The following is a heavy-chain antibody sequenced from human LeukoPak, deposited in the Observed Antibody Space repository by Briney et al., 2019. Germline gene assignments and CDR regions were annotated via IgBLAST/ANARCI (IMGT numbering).Heavy chain of an antibody. CDR2: ISGSGGST. V-gene: IGHV3-23*01. J-gene: IGHJ4*02. D-gene: IGHD3-16*02. Sequence: PGGSLRLSCAASGFTFSSYAMSWVRQAPGKGLEWVSAISGSGGSTYYADSVTGRFTISRDNSKNTLYLQMNSLRAEDTAVYYCAKSHDYVSGSYRLSDWGQGTLVTVSS. CDR3: AKSHDYVSGSYRLSD. CDR1: GFTFSSYA.